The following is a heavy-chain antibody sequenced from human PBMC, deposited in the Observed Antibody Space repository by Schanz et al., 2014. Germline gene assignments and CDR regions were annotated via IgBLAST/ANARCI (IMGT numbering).Heavy chain of an antibody. J-gene: IGHJ4*02. V-gene: IGHV3-11*05. Sequence: QVQVVQSGGGLVKPGGSLRLSCAASGFVFGDYYMTWIRQAPGKGLEWLSYISDSGTYTNYADSVKGRFTISSDNSKSTLYLQMSSLRAEDTAVYYCARIGGSVFDYWAQGTLVTVSS. CDR3: ARIGGSVFDY. D-gene: IGHD3-10*01. CDR2: ISDSGTYT. CDR1: GFVFGDYY.